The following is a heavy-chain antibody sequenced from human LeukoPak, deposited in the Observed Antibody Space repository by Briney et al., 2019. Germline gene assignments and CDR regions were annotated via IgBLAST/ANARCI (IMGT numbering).Heavy chain of an antibody. CDR2: IYPEDSDT. D-gene: IGHD2-21*01. CDR1: GYTFSSYW. Sequence: GESLKISCKASGYTFSSYWIGWVRQMPGKGLEWMGVIYPEDSDTRYSPSSQGQVTISADTSISTAYLQWSSLQPSDTAMYYCARIYCEVESTCWGQGTLVTVSS. CDR3: ARIYCEVESTC. V-gene: IGHV5-51*01. J-gene: IGHJ4*02.